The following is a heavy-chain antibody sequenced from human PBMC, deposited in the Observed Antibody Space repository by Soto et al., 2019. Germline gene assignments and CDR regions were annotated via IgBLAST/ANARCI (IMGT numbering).Heavy chain of an antibody. CDR2: INPDRGAT. CDR1: GYSFTGYY. V-gene: IGHV1-2*02. CDR3: ARGDYGTGGYPFTYLEY. J-gene: IGHJ4*02. Sequence: HEHLVQSGAEVKRPGASLKVSCKASGYSFTGYYIHWVRQAPGQGLEWMGWINPDRGATNYAQKFQGRIPLTSDTSISTATMHLASLTSDDTAPYHCARGDYGTGGYPFTYLEYCGKGTLVIVSS. D-gene: IGHD2-8*02.